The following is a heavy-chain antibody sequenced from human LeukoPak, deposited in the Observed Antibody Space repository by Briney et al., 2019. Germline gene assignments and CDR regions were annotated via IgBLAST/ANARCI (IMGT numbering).Heavy chain of an antibody. CDR1: GFTFSSYD. CDR3: ASIRGYYFDY. V-gene: IGHV3-13*01. D-gene: IGHD5-12*01. J-gene: IGHJ4*02. Sequence: GGSLRLSCAGSGFTFSSYDMHWVRQVSGKGLEWVSTIGTAGDTYYRDSVKGRFTISRDNAKNSLYLQMNSLRAEDTAVYYCASIRGYYFDYWGQGTLVTVSS. CDR2: IGTAGDT.